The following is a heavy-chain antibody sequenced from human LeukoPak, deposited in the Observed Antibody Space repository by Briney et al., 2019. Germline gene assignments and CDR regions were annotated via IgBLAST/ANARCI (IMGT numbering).Heavy chain of an antibody. CDR1: GSTLSDLS. V-gene: IGHV1-24*01. CDR2: SDPEDGEA. J-gene: IGHJ2*01. Sequence: ASVKVSCKVSGSTLSDLSIHWVRQAPGEGLEYVGGSDPEDGEAFHAQNFQGRVTMTEDTSTDTAYMELSSLRSEDTAVYYCVTDRARLFWYFDLWGRGTLVTVSS. CDR3: VTDRARLFWYFDL. D-gene: IGHD2-21*02.